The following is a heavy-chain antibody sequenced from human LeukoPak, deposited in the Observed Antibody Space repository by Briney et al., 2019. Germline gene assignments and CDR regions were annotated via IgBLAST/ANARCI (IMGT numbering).Heavy chain of an antibody. CDR3: ARKSSYYDFWSGYSDY. D-gene: IGHD3-3*01. CDR2: IYYSGST. Sequence: PSETLSLTCTVSGGSISSSSYYWGWIRQPPGKGLEWIGSIYYSGSTYYNPSLKSRVTISVDTSKNQFPLKLSSVTAADTAVYYCARKSSYYDFWSGYSDYWGQGTLVTVSS. V-gene: IGHV4-39*06. J-gene: IGHJ4*02. CDR1: GGSISSSSYY.